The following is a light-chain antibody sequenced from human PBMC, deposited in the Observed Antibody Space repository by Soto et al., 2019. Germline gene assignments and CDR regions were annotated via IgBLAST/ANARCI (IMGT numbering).Light chain of an antibody. V-gene: IGKV3-15*01. J-gene: IGKJ1*01. CDR1: QSVSSN. Sequence: EKMMTQSPSTLSVSPGERATLSCRASQSVSSNLAWYQQKPGQAPRLLIYGASTRATGIPARFSGSGSGTEFTLTISSLQSEDFAVYYCQQYNNWPLWTFGQGTKVDIK. CDR2: GAS. CDR3: QQYNNWPLWT.